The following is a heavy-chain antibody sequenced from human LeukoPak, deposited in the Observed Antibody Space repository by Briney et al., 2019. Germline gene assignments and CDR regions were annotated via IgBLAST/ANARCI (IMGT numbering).Heavy chain of an antibody. J-gene: IGHJ6*03. CDR2: IYYSGST. CDR1: GGSFSGYY. D-gene: IGHD3-22*01. Sequence: SETLSLTCAVYGGSFSGYYWGWIRQPPGKGLEWIGSIYYSGSTYYNPSLKSRVTISVDTSKNQFSLELSSVTAADTAVYYCTRGSIAYYYMDVWGKGTTVTISS. V-gene: IGHV4-34*01. CDR3: TRGSIAYYYMDV.